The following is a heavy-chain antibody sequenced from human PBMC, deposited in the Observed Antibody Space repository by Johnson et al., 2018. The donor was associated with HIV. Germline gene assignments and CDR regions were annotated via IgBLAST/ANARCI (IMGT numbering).Heavy chain of an antibody. CDR3: ARAPYYYDSSGEGAFDI. J-gene: IGHJ3*02. V-gene: IGHV3-74*02. CDR2: IYSDGTST. Sequence: VQLVESGGGLVQPGGSLRLSCAASGFTFSNYWMHWVRQVPGKGLEWVSRIYSDGTSTTYADSVKGRFTVSRDNAKTSLYLQMNSLRAEDTAEYYCARAPYYYDSSGEGAFDIWGQGTMVTVSS. D-gene: IGHD3-22*01. CDR1: GFTFSNYW.